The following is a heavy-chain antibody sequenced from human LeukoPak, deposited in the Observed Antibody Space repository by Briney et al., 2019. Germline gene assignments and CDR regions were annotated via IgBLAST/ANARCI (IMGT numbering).Heavy chain of an antibody. CDR1: GGSVTSVSNY. J-gene: IGHJ4*02. CDR2: IYYSGST. V-gene: IGHV4-61*01. D-gene: IGHD3-10*01. Sequence: SETLSLTCTVSGGSVTSVSNYWSWIRQPPGKGLEWIGYIYYSGSTNYNPSLKSRVTISVDTSKNQFSLKLSAVTAADTAVYYCARHEFDSGSLPYFDYWGQGILVTVSS. CDR3: ARHEFDSGSLPYFDY.